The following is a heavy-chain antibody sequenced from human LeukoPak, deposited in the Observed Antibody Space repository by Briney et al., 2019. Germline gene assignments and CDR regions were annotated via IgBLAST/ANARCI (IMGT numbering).Heavy chain of an antibody. CDR2: ISSSSTYI. CDR1: GFTFRSYS. D-gene: IGHD3-16*01. V-gene: IGHV3-21*01. J-gene: IGHJ4*02. Sequence: GGSLRLSCAVSGFTFRSYSMNWVRQAPGKGLEWVSTISSSSTYIYYADSVKGRFTISRDNAENSVYLQMDSLRGDDTAVYYCARDLSLGAPGGFDYWGQGTLVTVFS. CDR3: ARDLSLGAPGGFDY.